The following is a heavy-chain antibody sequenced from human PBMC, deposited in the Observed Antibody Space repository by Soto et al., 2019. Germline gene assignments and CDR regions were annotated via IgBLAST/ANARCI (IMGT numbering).Heavy chain of an antibody. D-gene: IGHD3-3*01. CDR1: GGSISSGDYY. V-gene: IGHV4-30-4*01. J-gene: IGHJ4*02. CDR2: IYYSGST. Sequence: QVQLQESGPGLVKPSQTLSLTCTVSGGSISSGDYYWSWIRQPPGKGLEWIGYIYYSGSTYYNPSVNSRVNISEDTSKNQFSLKLGSVTAADTAVYYCARGGLPTIFPLYWGQGTLVTVSS. CDR3: ARGGLPTIFPLY.